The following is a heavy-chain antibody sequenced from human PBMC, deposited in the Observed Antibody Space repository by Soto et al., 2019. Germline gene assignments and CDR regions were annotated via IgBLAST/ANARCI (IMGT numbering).Heavy chain of an antibody. CDR3: ASARWDY. Sequence: NPSETLSLTCAVSGASFTANYWTWIRQSPGKGLEWIGEVFHSGSTNYNPSLQGRVTVSIDTSRNQFSLKLTSVTAADTAIYYCASARWDYWGQGTLVTVSS. CDR1: GASFTANY. V-gene: IGHV4-34*12. CDR2: VFHSGST. J-gene: IGHJ4*02.